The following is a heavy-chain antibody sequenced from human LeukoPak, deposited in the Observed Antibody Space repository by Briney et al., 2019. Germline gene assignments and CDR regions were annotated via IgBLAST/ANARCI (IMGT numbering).Heavy chain of an antibody. CDR3: AKDPGNTVTNDY. J-gene: IGHJ4*02. CDR1: GYTFTGYY. D-gene: IGHD4-17*01. Sequence: ASVKVSCKASGYTFTGYYMHWVRQAPGQGLEWMGRINPNSGGTNYAQKFQGRVTMTRDTSISTASMELSRMRSDDTAVYYCAKDPGNTVTNDYWGQGTLVTVSS. CDR2: INPNSGGT. V-gene: IGHV1-2*06.